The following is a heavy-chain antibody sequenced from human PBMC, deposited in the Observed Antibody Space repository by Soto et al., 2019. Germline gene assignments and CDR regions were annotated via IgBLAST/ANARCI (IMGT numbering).Heavy chain of an antibody. D-gene: IGHD3-22*01. CDR1: GFIFNSYS. CDR2: INSGSTSV. J-gene: IGHJ4*02. Sequence: EVQLVESGGGLVQPGGSLRLSCVASGFIFNSYSMNWVRQAPGKGLEWISYINSGSTSVFYADSVKGRFTISRDNAKNSLYLPMNSLRAEYTAVYYCGSSASPDAYWGQGTLVTVTS. CDR3: GSSASPDAY. V-gene: IGHV3-48*01.